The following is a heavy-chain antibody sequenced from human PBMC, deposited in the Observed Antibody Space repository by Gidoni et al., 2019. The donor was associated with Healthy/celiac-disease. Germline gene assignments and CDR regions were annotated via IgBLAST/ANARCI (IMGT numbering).Heavy chain of an antibody. CDR3: LRSGQQLVPGYFQH. CDR1: GFTFRSYW. Sequence: EVQLVESGGGLVQPGGSLRLSCSASGFTFRSYWMSWVRQAPGKGLEWVANIKQDGSEKYYVDSGKGRFTISRDNAKNSLYLQMNSLRAEDTAVYYCLRSGQQLVPGYFQHWGQGTLVTVSS. J-gene: IGHJ1*01. D-gene: IGHD6-13*01. V-gene: IGHV3-7*01. CDR2: IKQDGSEK.